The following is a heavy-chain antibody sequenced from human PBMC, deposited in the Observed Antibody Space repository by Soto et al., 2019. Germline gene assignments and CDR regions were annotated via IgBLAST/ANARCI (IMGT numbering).Heavy chain of an antibody. J-gene: IGHJ4*02. D-gene: IGHD3-22*01. CDR3: AREFQYDSGGFHEPYF. Sequence: QVHLEQSGAEVRKPGASVKVSCKASGYTFNSFGINWVRQAPGQGLEWLGWISAYNGNTNYAQKFHGRVTMTADTSTTTAYLEMTSLRSDDTAVYYCAREFQYDSGGFHEPYFWGQGTLVTVSS. CDR2: ISAYNGNT. V-gene: IGHV1-18*04. CDR1: GYTFNSFG.